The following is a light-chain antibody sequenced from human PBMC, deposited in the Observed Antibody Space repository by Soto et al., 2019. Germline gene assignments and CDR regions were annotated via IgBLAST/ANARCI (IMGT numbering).Light chain of an antibody. V-gene: IGLV1-47*02. CDR1: SSNIGSNY. J-gene: IGLJ1*01. CDR2: NNN. Sequence: QSVLTQPPSASGTPWQGVTISCSGSSSNIGSNYVYWYQQLPGTAPKLLIYNNNQRPSGVPDRFSASKSGTSASLAIRGLRSDDEADYYCSSWDGSLSGYVFGAGTKVTVL. CDR3: SSWDGSLSGYV.